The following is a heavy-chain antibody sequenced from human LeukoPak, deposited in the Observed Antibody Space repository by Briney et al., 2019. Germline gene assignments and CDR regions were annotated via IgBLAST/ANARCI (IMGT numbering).Heavy chain of an antibody. CDR3: AMNYYYDSSGYYSGAFDI. V-gene: IGHV3-43*02. CDR2: ISGDGGST. D-gene: IGHD3-22*01. CDR1: GFTFDDYA. J-gene: IGHJ3*02. Sequence: GGSLRLSCAASGFTFDDYAMHWVRQAPGKGLEWVSVISGDGGSTYYADSVKGRFTISRDNSKNSLYLQMNSLRTEGTALYYCAMNYYYDSSGYYSGAFDIWGQGTMVTVSS.